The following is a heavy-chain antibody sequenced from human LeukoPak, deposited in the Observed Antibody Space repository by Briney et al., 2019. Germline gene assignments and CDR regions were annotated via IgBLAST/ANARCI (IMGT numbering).Heavy chain of an antibody. D-gene: IGHD3-3*01. CDR2: IWYDGSNK. J-gene: IGHJ4*02. V-gene: IGHV3-33*01. Sequence: GGSLRLSCAASGFTFSSYGMHWVRQAPGKGLEWVAVIWYDGSNKYYADSVKGRFTISRDNSKNTLYLQMNSLRAEDTAVYYCARVDIFGSTSGFDYWGQGTLVTVSS. CDR1: GFTFSSYG. CDR3: ARVDIFGSTSGFDY.